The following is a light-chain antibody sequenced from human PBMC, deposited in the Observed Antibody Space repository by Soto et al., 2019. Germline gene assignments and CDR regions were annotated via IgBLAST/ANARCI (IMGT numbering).Light chain of an antibody. CDR1: QSVSSY. V-gene: IGKV3-15*01. J-gene: IGKJ1*01. CDR3: QQYANWPPWT. Sequence: EIVMTQSPATLSVSPGERATLSCRASQSVSSYLAWYQQKPGQAPRLLIYGASTRATGIPARFSGSGSGTEFTITISSLQSEDFAVYYCQQYANWPPWTFGQGTKVEIK. CDR2: GAS.